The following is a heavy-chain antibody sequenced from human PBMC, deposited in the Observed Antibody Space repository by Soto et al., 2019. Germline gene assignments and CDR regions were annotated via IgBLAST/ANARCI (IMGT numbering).Heavy chain of an antibody. CDR2: ISSSSSYI. Sequence: GGSLRLSCAASGFTFSGYSMNWVRQAPGKGLEWVSSISSSSSYIYYADAVKGRFTISRDNAKNSLYLQMNSLRAEDTAVYYCARDGQQQLVDYYYYGMDVWGQGTTVTVSS. J-gene: IGHJ6*02. V-gene: IGHV3-21*01. D-gene: IGHD6-13*01. CDR1: GFTFSGYS. CDR3: ARDGQQQLVDYYYYGMDV.